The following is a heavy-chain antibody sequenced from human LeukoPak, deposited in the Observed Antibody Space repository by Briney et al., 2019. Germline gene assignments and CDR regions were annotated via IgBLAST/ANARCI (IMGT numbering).Heavy chain of an antibody. V-gene: IGHV3-23*01. CDR1: GFTFNNSA. CDR2: ISGSGGST. Sequence: GGSLRLSCVASGFTFNNSAMSWVRQAPGKGLERVSAISGSGGSTYYADSVKGRFTISRDNSKNTLYLQMNSLRAEDTAVYYCAKGGVRGVTITTFDYWGQGTLVTVSS. D-gene: IGHD3-10*01. CDR3: AKGGVRGVTITTFDY. J-gene: IGHJ4*02.